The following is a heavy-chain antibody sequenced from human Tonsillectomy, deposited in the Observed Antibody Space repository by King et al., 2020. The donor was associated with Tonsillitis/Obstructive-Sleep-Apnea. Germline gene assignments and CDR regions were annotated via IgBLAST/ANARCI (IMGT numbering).Heavy chain of an antibody. CDR2: ISAGGGSS. V-gene: IGHV3-23*04. CDR1: GFTFSNYA. CDR3: AIPPTLTGPGGY. D-gene: IGHD3-9*01. J-gene: IGHJ4*02. Sequence: VQLVESGGGLVQPGGSLRLSCAASGFTFSNYAMSWVRQAPGKGLEWVSTISAGGGSSYYADSVKGRFTIYRDNSKNTLYLQMNSLRPEDTALYYCAIPPTLTGPGGYWGQGTLVTVSS.